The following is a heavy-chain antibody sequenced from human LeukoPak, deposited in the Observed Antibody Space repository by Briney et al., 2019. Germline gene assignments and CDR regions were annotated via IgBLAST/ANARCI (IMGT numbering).Heavy chain of an antibody. D-gene: IGHD3-10*01. CDR2: ISDGGITT. CDR1: GFTFSNYA. Sequence: GGSLRLSCTASGFTFSNYAMTWVRQAPGKGLEWVSSISDGGITTYYADSVKGRFTISRDNPKNTLYLQMKSLRVEDTAVYYCAKDSYSSGSGDGYWGQGTLVSVSS. J-gene: IGHJ4*02. V-gene: IGHV3-23*01. CDR3: AKDSYSSGSGDGY.